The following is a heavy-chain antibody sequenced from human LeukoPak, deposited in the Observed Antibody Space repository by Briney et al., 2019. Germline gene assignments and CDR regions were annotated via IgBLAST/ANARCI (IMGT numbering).Heavy chain of an antibody. V-gene: IGHV1-2*02. CDR2: INPNSGAT. Sequence: ASVKVSCKASGGTFSSYTISWVRQAPGQGLEWMGWINPNSGATNYAQKFQGRVTMTRDTSISTAYMELIRLRSDDTAVYSCARVRNYYDSSGPFDYWGQGTLVTVSS. CDR1: GGTFSSYT. J-gene: IGHJ4*02. D-gene: IGHD3-22*01. CDR3: ARVRNYYDSSGPFDY.